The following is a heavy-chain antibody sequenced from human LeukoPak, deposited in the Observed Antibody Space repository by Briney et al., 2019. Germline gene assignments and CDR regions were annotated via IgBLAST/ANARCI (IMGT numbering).Heavy chain of an antibody. CDR1: GFTFSNSA. CDR2: ISDSAGNT. V-gene: IGHV3-23*01. CDR3: AKGLPFDY. D-gene: IGHD4-11*01. J-gene: IGHJ4*02. Sequence: GGSLRLSCSASGFTFSNSAMSWVRQAPGKGLEWLSAISDSAGNTYYAESVKGRFSISRDNSKNTLYLQMNSLRAEDTAVYYCAKGLPFDYWGQGTLVTVSS.